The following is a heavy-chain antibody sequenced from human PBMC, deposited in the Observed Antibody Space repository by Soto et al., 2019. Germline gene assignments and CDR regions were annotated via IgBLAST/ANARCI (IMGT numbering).Heavy chain of an antibody. CDR3: ARGSTYNFWSGYLYYGMDV. CDR1: GFTFRSYW. J-gene: IGHJ6*02. Sequence: GGSLRLSCAASGFTFRSYWVNWVRQARGKGLQWVANINQDGSEKYYVDSVKGRFTISRDNAKNSLYLQMNSLRAEDTAVYYCARGSTYNFWSGYLYYGMDVWGQGTTVTVSS. V-gene: IGHV3-7*03. CDR2: INQDGSEK. D-gene: IGHD3-3*01.